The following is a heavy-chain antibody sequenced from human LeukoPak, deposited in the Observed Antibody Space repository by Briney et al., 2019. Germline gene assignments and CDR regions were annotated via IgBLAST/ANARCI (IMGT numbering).Heavy chain of an antibody. V-gene: IGHV4-4*07. Sequence: SETLSLTCTVSGDSISSYYWSWIRQPAGKGLEWIGRIYTSGSTNYNPSLKSRVTMSVDTSKNQSSLKLSSVTVADTAVYYCARVAYCGGDCYSFDYWGQGTLVTVSS. J-gene: IGHJ4*02. CDR2: IYTSGST. CDR1: GDSISSYY. CDR3: ARVAYCGGDCYSFDY. D-gene: IGHD2-21*02.